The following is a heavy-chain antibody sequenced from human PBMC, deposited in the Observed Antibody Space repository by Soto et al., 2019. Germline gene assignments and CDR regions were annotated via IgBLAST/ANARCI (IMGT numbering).Heavy chain of an antibody. D-gene: IGHD3-10*01. CDR1: VGSFSCYY. CDR2: INHSGST. CDR3: ARRLPKMVRGVIIYFDP. Sequence: KTSETLSLTCAVYVGSFSCYYWSWIRQPPGKGLEWIGEINHSGSTNYNPSLKSRVTISVDTSKNQFSLKLSSVTAADTAVYYCARRLPKMVRGVIIYFDPWGQGTLVTVSS. J-gene: IGHJ5*02. V-gene: IGHV4-34*01.